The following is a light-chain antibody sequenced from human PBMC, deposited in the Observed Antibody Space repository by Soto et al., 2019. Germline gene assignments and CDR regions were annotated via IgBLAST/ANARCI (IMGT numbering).Light chain of an antibody. CDR3: QQYNNWPPIT. J-gene: IGKJ5*01. CDR2: YAS. Sequence: EVMMTQSPSTLSVSPGERATLSCRATQSVGNNVAWYQQKPGQVPRLLIYYASTRATGIPARFSGSGSGTEFTLTISNLQSEDFALYYCQQYNNWPPITFGQGTRLEI. CDR1: QSVGNN. V-gene: IGKV3-15*01.